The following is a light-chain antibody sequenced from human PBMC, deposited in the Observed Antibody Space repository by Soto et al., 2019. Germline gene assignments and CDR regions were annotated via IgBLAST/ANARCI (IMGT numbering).Light chain of an antibody. V-gene: IGLV2-23*02. J-gene: IGLJ2*01. CDR1: SSDVGSYNL. CDR3: CSSAGSSTVV. CDR2: EVT. Sequence: QSALTQPASVSGSPGQSITISCTGTSSDVGSYNLVSWYQQHPGKAPKLMMYEVTKRPSGVSNRFSGSKSGNTASLTISCLQSEDEADYYCCSSAGSSTVVFGGGTKLTVL.